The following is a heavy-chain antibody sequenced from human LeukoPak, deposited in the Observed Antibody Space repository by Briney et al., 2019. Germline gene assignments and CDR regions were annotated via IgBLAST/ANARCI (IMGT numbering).Heavy chain of an antibody. CDR3: VSSRAEDAFDI. V-gene: IGHV3-30*02. J-gene: IGHJ3*02. CDR2: IRYDGGNK. Sequence: GSLRLSCAASGFTFSSYGMHWVRQAPGKGLEWVAFIRYDGGNKYYADSVKGRFTISRDNSKNTLYLQMNSLRAEDTAVYYCVSSRAEDAFDIWDQGTMDTVSS. CDR1: GFTFSSYG.